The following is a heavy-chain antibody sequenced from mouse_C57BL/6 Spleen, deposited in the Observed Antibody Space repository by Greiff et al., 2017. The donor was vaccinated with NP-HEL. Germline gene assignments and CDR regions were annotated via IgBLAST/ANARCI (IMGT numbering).Heavy chain of an antibody. Sequence: EVQGVESGGGLVQPKGSLKLSCAASGFSFNTYAMNWVRQAPGKGLEWVARIRSKSNNYATYYADSVKDRFTISRDDSESMLYLQMNNLKTEDTAMYYCVSGELYGYDENMDYWGQGTSVTVSS. J-gene: IGHJ4*01. CDR2: IRSKSNNYAT. D-gene: IGHD2-2*01. CDR3: VSGELYGYDENMDY. CDR1: GFSFNTYA. V-gene: IGHV10-1*01.